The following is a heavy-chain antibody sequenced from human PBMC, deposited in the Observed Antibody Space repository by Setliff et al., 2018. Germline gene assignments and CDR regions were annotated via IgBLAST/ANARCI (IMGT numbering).Heavy chain of an antibody. CDR3: ARLSPYNTGPPFDY. CDR2: VRYTGRA. CDR1: GGSISPYY. V-gene: IGHV4-59*08. J-gene: IGHJ4*02. Sequence: SETLSLTCSVSGGSISPYYWGWIRQSPKTGLEFIAHVRYTGRADYNPSLRSRASISIDTSKRQFSLNLRSVTAADTAVYYCARLSPYNTGPPFDYWGQGTLVTVSS. D-gene: IGHD2-8*02.